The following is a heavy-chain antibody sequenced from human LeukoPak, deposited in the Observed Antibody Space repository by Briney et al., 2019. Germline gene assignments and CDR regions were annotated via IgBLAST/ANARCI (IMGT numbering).Heavy chain of an antibody. D-gene: IGHD3-3*01. Sequence: PSETLSLTCTVSGGSISSYYWSWIRQPPGKGLEWIGYIYYSGSTNYNPSLKSRVTISVDTSKNQFSLKLSSVTAADTAVYYCARSYDFWSGDSQFDYWGLGTLVTVSS. CDR2: IYYSGST. V-gene: IGHV4-59*01. J-gene: IGHJ4*02. CDR3: ARSYDFWSGDSQFDY. CDR1: GGSISSYY.